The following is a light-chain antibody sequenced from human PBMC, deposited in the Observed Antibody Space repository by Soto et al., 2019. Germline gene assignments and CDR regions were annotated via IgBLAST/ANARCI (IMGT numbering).Light chain of an antibody. CDR2: DSS. CDR1: QSLSSRF. Sequence: EIVLTQSPATLSLSPGERATLSCIASQSLSSRFLAWYQQKPGQPPRRLIYDSSTRATGFPDRFSGSGSGTDFTLTIIRLEPEDFAVYYCQQRGDWPPITFGQGTRLEI. J-gene: IGKJ5*01. CDR3: QQRGDWPPIT. V-gene: IGKV3D-20*02.